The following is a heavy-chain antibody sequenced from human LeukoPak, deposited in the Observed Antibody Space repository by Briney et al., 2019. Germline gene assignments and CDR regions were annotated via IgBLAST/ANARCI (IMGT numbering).Heavy chain of an antibody. Sequence: SVKVSCKASGATFSSYGISWVRQAPGQGLEWMGGIIHIFGTANYAQKFQGRVTITADRSTSTAYMEVSSLSAEDTAVYYCAREGIAARHDWFAPWGQGTLVTVPS. CDR3: AREGIAARHDWFAP. D-gene: IGHD6-6*01. CDR2: IIHIFGTA. J-gene: IGHJ5*02. CDR1: GATFSSYG. V-gene: IGHV1-69*06.